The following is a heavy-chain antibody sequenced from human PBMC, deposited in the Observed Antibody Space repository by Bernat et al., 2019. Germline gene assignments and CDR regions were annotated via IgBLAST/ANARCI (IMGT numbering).Heavy chain of an antibody. CDR3: ARGGGGYYYGLDL. V-gene: IGHV3-48*01. D-gene: IGHD2-15*01. J-gene: IGHJ6*02. Sequence: EVKLVESGGALVQRGGSLRLSCAASGFIFTNYGVNWVHQAPGRGLEWISYISSSGTTMYYADSVRGRFTISRDNAKTSVYLQMISLRAEDTAVYFCARGGGGYYYGLDLWGQGTTVTVSS. CDR1: GFIFTNYG. CDR2: ISSSGTTM.